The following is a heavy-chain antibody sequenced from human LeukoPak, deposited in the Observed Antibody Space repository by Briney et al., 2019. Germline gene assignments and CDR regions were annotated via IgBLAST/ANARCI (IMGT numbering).Heavy chain of an antibody. CDR2: IKSKTDGGTT. J-gene: IGHJ6*03. CDR3: TTAYDILTGFYYYYMDV. CDR1: GFTFSNAW. D-gene: IGHD3-9*01. V-gene: IGHV3-15*01. Sequence: GGSLRLSCAASGFTFSNAWMSWVRQAPGKGLEWVGRIKSKTDGGTTDYAAPVKGRFTISRDDSKNTLYLQMNSLKTEDTAVYYCTTAYDILTGFYYYYMDVWGKGTTVTDSS.